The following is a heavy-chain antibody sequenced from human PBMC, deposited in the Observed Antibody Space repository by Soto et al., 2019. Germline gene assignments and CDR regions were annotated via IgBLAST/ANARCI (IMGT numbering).Heavy chain of an antibody. CDR3: ARGSAVSEQWPVLRVNDAFDI. Sequence: GSLRLSCAASGFTFSSYAMHWVRQAPGKGLEWVAVISYDGSNKYYADSVKGRFTISRDNSKNTLYLQMNSLRAEDTAVYYCARGSAVSEQWPVLRVNDAFDIWGQGTMVTVSS. D-gene: IGHD6-19*01. CDR2: ISYDGSNK. J-gene: IGHJ3*02. V-gene: IGHV3-30-3*01. CDR1: GFTFSSYA.